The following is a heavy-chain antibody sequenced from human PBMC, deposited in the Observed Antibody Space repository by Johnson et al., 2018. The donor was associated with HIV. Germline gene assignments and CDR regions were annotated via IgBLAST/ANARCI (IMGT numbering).Heavy chain of an antibody. J-gene: IGHJ3*02. V-gene: IGHV3-30*04. CDR1: GFTFSSYA. CDR2: ISYGGKNK. Sequence: QVQLVESGGGVVRPGRSLRLSCEASGFTFSSYAVHWVRQAPGKGLEWVALISYGGKNKYYADSVKGRFTISRDNSKNTLYLEMNSLRPEDTAVYYCAKDRGSALAQLPIFPSAFDIWGQGTMVTVSS. D-gene: IGHD6-6*01. CDR3: AKDRGSALAQLPIFPSAFDI.